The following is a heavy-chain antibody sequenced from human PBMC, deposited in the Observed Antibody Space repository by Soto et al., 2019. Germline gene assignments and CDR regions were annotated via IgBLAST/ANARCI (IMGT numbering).Heavy chain of an antibody. CDR2: INPNSGGT. Sequence: ASVKVSCKASGYTFIGYYIHWVRQAPGQGLEWMGWINPNSGGTNYAQRFQGWVTMTRDRSISTAYMELSRLRSDDTAVYYCARVGGGLASLGYYGMDVWGQGTTVTVSS. CDR1: GYTFIGYY. V-gene: IGHV1-2*04. D-gene: IGHD3-10*01. J-gene: IGHJ6*02. CDR3: ARVGGGLASLGYYGMDV.